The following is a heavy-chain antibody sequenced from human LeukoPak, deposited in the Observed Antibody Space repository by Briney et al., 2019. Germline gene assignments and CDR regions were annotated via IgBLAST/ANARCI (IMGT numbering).Heavy chain of an antibody. V-gene: IGHV4-30-4*01. CDR3: ARGPYGSGSYY. J-gene: IGHJ4*02. CDR2: IYYSGTT. CDR1: GGSISSGDYY. D-gene: IGHD3-10*01. Sequence: SQTLSLTCTVSGGSISSGDYYWSWIRQPPGKGLEWIGYIYYSGTTYYNPSLKSRVTISVDTSKNQFSLKLTSVTAADTAVYFCARGPYGSGSYYWGQGTLVTVTS.